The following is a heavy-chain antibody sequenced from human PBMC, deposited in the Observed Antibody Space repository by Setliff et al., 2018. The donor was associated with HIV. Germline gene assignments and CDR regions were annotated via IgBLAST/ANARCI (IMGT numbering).Heavy chain of an antibody. V-gene: IGHV1-46*01. CDR3: ARGTGIAVAGTDY. CDR2: INPGGGST. J-gene: IGHJ4*02. Sequence: GASVKVSCKPSGYTFTAYGLSWVRQAPGQGLEWMGIINPGGGSTSYAQKFQGRVTMTRDTSTSTVYMELSSLRSEDTAVYYCARGTGIAVAGTDYWGQGTLVTVSS. CDR1: GYTFTAYG. D-gene: IGHD6-19*01.